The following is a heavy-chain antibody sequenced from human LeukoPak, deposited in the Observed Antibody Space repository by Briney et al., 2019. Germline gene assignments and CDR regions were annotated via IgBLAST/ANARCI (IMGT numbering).Heavy chain of an antibody. CDR3: ATSLRSSDY. V-gene: IGHV3-48*01. D-gene: IGHD6-6*01. CDR2: ISSGSSAI. Sequence: PGGSLRLSCAASGFTFSSYSMNWVRQAPGKGLEWVSYISSGSSAIYYADSVKGRFTISRDNAKNSLYLQMNSLRAEDTAVYYCATSLRSSDYWGQGTLVTVSS. J-gene: IGHJ4*02. CDR1: GFTFSSYS.